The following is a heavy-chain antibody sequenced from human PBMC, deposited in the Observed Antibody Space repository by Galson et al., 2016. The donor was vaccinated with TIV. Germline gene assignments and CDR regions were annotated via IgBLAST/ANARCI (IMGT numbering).Heavy chain of an antibody. CDR2: ISYDGSDK. Sequence: SLRLSCAASGFTFRSYALHWVRQAPGKGLEWVAVISYDGSDKNYADSVKGRFTISRDNSKNTLHLQMNSLRAEDTAVYYCATVNTNSRKYFDYWGQGIKVTVSS. D-gene: IGHD1-14*01. CDR3: ATVNTNSRKYFDY. J-gene: IGHJ4*02. V-gene: IGHV3-30*04. CDR1: GFTFRSYA.